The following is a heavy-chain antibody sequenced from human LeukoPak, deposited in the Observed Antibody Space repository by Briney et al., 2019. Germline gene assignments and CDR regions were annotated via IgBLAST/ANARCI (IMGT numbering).Heavy chain of an antibody. D-gene: IGHD3-16*02. CDR3: ARGFVDFVGGSYPSTY. CDR1: GFTFSDYS. J-gene: IGHJ4*02. CDR2: ISSSGSAI. Sequence: GGSLRLSCAASGFTFSDYSMSWIRQAPGKGLEWISYISSSGSAIYYADSVKGRFTISRDNAKNLLYLQMNSLRAEDTAVYYCARGFVDFVGGSYPSTYWGQGTLVTVSS. V-gene: IGHV3-11*04.